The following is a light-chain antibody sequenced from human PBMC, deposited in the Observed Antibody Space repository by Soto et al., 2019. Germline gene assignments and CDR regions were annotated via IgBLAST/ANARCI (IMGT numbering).Light chain of an antibody. J-gene: IGKJ1*01. CDR1: QSVTSNY. CDR3: QQYGTSPPT. CDR2: GAS. V-gene: IGKV3-20*01. Sequence: EIMLTQSPGTLYLSPGERATLSCRASQSVTSNYLAWYQRKPGQAPRLLIYGASSRATGIPDRFSGSGPGTDFTLTITRLEPEDFAVFYCQQYGTSPPTFGQGTKVEIK.